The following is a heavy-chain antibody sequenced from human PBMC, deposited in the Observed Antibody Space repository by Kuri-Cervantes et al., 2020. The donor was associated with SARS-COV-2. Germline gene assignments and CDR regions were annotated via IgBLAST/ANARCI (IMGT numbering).Heavy chain of an antibody. CDR3: ARGAARPYYYYGMDV. CDR2: INHSGST. Sequence: ESLKISCAASGFTFSSYAMSWVRQAPGKGLEWIGEINHSGSTNYNPSLKSRVTISVDRSKNQFSLKLSSVTAADTAVYYCARGAARPYYYYGMDVWGQGTTVTVSS. J-gene: IGHJ6*02. V-gene: IGHV4-34*01. D-gene: IGHD6-6*01. CDR1: GFTFSSYA.